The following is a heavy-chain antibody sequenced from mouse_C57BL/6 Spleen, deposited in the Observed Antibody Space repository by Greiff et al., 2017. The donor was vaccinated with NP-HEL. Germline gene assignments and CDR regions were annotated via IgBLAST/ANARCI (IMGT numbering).Heavy chain of an antibody. V-gene: IGHV5-17*01. D-gene: IGHD4-1*01. CDR3: ARWDWERDYAMDY. CDR1: GFTFSDYG. J-gene: IGHJ4*01. Sequence: EVKLMESGGGLVKPGGSLKLSCAASGFTFSDYGMHWVRQAPEKGLEWVAYISSGSSTIYYVDTVKGRFTISRDNAKNTLFLQMTSLRSEDTAMYYCARWDWERDYAMDYWGQGTSVTVSS. CDR2: ISSGSSTI.